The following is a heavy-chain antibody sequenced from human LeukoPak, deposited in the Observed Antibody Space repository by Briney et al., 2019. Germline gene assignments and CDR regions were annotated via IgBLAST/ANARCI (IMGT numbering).Heavy chain of an antibody. Sequence: GRSLRLSCAASGFTFSSYAMHWVRQAPGKGLEWVAVISYDGSNKYYADSVKGRFTISRDNSKNTLYLQMNSLRAEDTAVYYCAKEEVAGFDYWGQGTLVTVSS. CDR3: AKEEVAGFDY. CDR1: GFTFSSYA. CDR2: ISYDGSNK. J-gene: IGHJ4*02. D-gene: IGHD6-19*01. V-gene: IGHV3-30-3*01.